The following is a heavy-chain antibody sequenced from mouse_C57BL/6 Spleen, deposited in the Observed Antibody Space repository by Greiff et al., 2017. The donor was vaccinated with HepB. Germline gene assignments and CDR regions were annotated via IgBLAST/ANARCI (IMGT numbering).Heavy chain of an antibody. J-gene: IGHJ3*01. CDR2: ISNGGGST. V-gene: IGHV5-12*01. Sequence: EVKLQESGGGLVQPGGSLKLSCAASGFTFSDYYMYWVRQTPEKRLEWVAYISNGGGSTYYPDTVKGRFTISRDNAKNTLYLQMSRLKSEDTAMYYCARPFYGSREAWFAYWGQGTLVTVSA. D-gene: IGHD1-1*01. CDR3: ARPFYGSREAWFAY. CDR1: GFTFSDYY.